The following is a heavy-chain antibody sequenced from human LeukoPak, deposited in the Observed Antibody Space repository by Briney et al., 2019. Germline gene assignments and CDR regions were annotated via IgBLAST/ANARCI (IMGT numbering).Heavy chain of an antibody. V-gene: IGHV2-70*11. CDR3: ARIRAVGTAMDNYYYYYMDV. CDR1: GFSLSTSGMC. D-gene: IGHD5-18*01. J-gene: IGHJ6*03. Sequence: SGPTLVNPTQTLTLTCTFSGFSLSTSGMCVSWIRQPPGKALEWLARIAWDDDKYYSTSLKTRLTISKDTSKNQVVLTMTNMDPVDTATYYCARIRAVGTAMDNYYYYYMDVWGKGTTVTVSS. CDR2: IAWDDDK.